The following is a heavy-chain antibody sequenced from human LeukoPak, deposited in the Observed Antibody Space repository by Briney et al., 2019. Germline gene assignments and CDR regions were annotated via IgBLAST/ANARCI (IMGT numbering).Heavy chain of an antibody. CDR3: ASSHYGSGGYFIDWFDP. Sequence: GASVKVSCKASGYTFTSYGISWVRQAPGQGLEWMGWISAYNGNTNYAQKLQGRVTMTTDTSTSTAYMELRSLRSDDTAVYYCASSHYGSGGYFIDWFDPWGQGTLVTVSS. D-gene: IGHD3-10*01. CDR2: ISAYNGNT. V-gene: IGHV1-18*01. CDR1: GYTFTSYG. J-gene: IGHJ5*02.